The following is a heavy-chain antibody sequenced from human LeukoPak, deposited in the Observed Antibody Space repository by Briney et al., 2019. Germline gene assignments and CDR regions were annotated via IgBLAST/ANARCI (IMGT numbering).Heavy chain of an antibody. CDR3: ARAGRGYYFDY. CDR1: GGSISSGGYY. Sequence: SETLSLTCTVSGGSISSGGYYWSWIRQHPGKGLEWIGYIYYSGSTYYNPSLKSRVTISVGTSKNQFSLKLSSVTATDTAVYYCARAGRGYYFDYWGRGTLVTVSS. D-gene: IGHD1-26*01. J-gene: IGHJ4*01. V-gene: IGHV4-31*03. CDR2: IYYSGST.